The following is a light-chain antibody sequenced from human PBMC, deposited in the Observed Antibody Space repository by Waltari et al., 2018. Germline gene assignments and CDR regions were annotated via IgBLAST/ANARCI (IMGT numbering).Light chain of an antibody. CDR2: DAS. J-gene: IGKJ1*01. CDR1: QSISRF. Sequence: EIMLTQSPGTLSLSPGESATRSCRARQSISRFLAWYQQKPVQAPRLLIYDASSRATGIPDRFSGSGSGTDFSLTISRLEPEDIAVYYCQKYGSLPATFGQGTKVEIK. V-gene: IGKV3-20*01. CDR3: QKYGSLPAT.